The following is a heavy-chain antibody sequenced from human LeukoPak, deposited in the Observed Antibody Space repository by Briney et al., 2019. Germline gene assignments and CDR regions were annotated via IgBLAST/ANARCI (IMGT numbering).Heavy chain of an antibody. V-gene: IGHV4-30-2*01. Sequence: TLSLTCAVSGGSISSGGYSWSWIRQPPGKGLEWIGYIYHSGSTYYNPSLKSRVTISVDRSKNQFSLKLSSVTAADTAVYYCARGAMVRGRWGSGLDYWGQGTLVTVSS. CDR2: IYHSGST. CDR1: GGSISSGGYS. J-gene: IGHJ4*02. D-gene: IGHD3-10*01. CDR3: ARGAMVRGRWGSGLDY.